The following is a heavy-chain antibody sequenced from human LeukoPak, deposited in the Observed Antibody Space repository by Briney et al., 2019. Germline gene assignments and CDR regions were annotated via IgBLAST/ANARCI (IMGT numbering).Heavy chain of an antibody. CDR2: IYPGDSDT. CDR1: GYSFTSHW. J-gene: IGHJ4*02. D-gene: IGHD4-11*01. V-gene: IGHV5-51*01. CDR3: ARETGGGDDYSNAFDY. Sequence: GESLKISCKGSGYSFTSHWIGWVRQMPGKGLEWMGIIYPGDSDTRYSPSFQGQVTISADKSISTAYLQWSSLKASDTAMYYCARETGGGDDYSNAFDYWGQGTLVTVSS.